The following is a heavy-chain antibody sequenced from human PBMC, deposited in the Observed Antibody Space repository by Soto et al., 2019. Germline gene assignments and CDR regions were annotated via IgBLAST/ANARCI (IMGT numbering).Heavy chain of an antibody. CDR3: ATASSDSWIASAFDN. Sequence: QVQLQESGPGLVKPSETLSLTCTVSVGSFSRYYWSWIRQPPGKVLEWIGYFYHSGSPKYNPSLKSRVSMSVDTSKNHFFLRLTSVTAADTAVYYCATASSDSWIASAFDNWGQGALVTVSS. V-gene: IGHV4-59*01. D-gene: IGHD3-22*01. J-gene: IGHJ4*02. CDR2: FYHSGSP. CDR1: VGSFSRYY.